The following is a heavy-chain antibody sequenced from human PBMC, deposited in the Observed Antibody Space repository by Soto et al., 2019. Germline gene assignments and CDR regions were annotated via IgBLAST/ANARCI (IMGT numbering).Heavy chain of an antibody. J-gene: IGHJ6*02. V-gene: IGHV3-23*01. CDR1: GFTFSSYA. CDR2: ISGSGGST. CDR3: AKDTPRDYYYGMDV. Sequence: EVQLLESGGGLVQPGGSLRLSCAASGFTFSSYAISWVRQAPGNGLEGVPAISGSGGSTYYADSVKGRFTIPRDNSKNTLYLQMSSLRAEDTAVYYCAKDTPRDYYYGMDVWGQGTTVTVSS.